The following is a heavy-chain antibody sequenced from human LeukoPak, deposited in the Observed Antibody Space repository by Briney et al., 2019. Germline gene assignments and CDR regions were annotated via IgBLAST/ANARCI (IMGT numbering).Heavy chain of an antibody. CDR1: GFTFSSYS. D-gene: IGHD2/OR15-2a*01. J-gene: IGHJ4*02. CDR2: ISSSSSTI. Sequence: GGSLRLSCAASGFTFSSYSMNWVRQAPGKGLKWVSYISSSSSTIYYADSVKGRFTISRDNAKNSLYLQMNSQRAEDTAVYYCARDVSRRGSMGYYWGQGTLVTVSS. CDR3: ARDVSRRGSMGYY. V-gene: IGHV3-48*01.